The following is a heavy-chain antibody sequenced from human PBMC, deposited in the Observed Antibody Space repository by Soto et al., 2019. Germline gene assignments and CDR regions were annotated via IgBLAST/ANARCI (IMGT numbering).Heavy chain of an antibody. V-gene: IGHV3-23*01. Sequence: EVQLLESGGGLVQPGGSLRLSCVASGFTFSAYAMTWVRQAPGKGLEWVSTIGGFGVKYADSVKGRFTISRDDSKNTLYLQMDSLRAEDTAVFYCARGMTGPDYWGQGTLVTVSS. CDR3: ARGMTGPDY. J-gene: IGHJ4*02. CDR2: IGGFGV. CDR1: GFTFSAYA.